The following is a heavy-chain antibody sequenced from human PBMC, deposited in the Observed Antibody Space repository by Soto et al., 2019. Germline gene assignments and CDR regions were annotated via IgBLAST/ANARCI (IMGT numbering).Heavy chain of an antibody. D-gene: IGHD6-13*01. CDR2: ISGSGGST. Sequence: GGSLRLSCAASGFTFSSYAMSWVRQAPGKGLEWVSAISGSGGSTYYADSVKGRFTISRDNSKNTLYLQMNSLRAEDTAVYYCAKDLGRSLLHEDIWGQVTMVTVSS. V-gene: IGHV3-23*01. CDR1: GFTFSSYA. J-gene: IGHJ3*02. CDR3: AKDLGRSLLHEDI.